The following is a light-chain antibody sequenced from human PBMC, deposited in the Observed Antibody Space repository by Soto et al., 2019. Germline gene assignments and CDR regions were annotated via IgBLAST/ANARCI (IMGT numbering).Light chain of an antibody. CDR2: GAS. CDR1: QSVSSN. V-gene: IGKV3-15*01. CDR3: QQYNNWPPWT. J-gene: IGKJ1*01. Sequence: EIVMTQSPATLSVSPGERATLSCRARQSVSSNLAWYQQKPGQAPRLLIYGASTRATGIPARFSGSGSGTEFTLTISSLQSEDFAVYYCQQYNNWPPWTFGQGTKVATK.